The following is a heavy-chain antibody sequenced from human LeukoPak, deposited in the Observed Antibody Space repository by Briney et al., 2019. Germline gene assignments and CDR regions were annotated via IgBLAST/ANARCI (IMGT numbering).Heavy chain of an antibody. J-gene: IGHJ3*02. CDR3: ARFVTGDGAFDI. V-gene: IGHV4-39*01. CDR2: INYSGST. Sequence: PSETLSLTCTVSGGSVSSTTYYWSWIRQPPGKGLEWIASINYSGSTYYNPSLKSRVTISVDTSENQFSLKLSSVTAADTAVYYCARFVTGDGAFDIWGQGTMVTVSS. CDR1: GGSVSSTTYY. D-gene: IGHD7-27*01.